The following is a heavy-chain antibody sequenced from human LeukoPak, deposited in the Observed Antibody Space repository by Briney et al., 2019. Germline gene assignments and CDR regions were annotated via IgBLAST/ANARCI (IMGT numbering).Heavy chain of an antibody. D-gene: IGHD3-22*01. CDR1: GFTFSSYG. V-gene: IGHV3-30*02. Sequence: PGGSLRLSCAASGFTFSSYGMQWVRQAPGKGLEWVAFIRYDGSNKYYADSVKGRFHISRDNSKNTLYRQMNSLRAEDTAVYYCAKDRYYDSSGYYENYFDYWGQGTLATVSS. CDR2: IRYDGSNK. J-gene: IGHJ4*02. CDR3: AKDRYYDSSGYYENYFDY.